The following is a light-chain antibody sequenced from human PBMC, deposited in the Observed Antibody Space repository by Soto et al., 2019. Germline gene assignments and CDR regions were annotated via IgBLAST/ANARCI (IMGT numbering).Light chain of an antibody. CDR1: QSVSTY. J-gene: IGKJ4*01. CDR2: DAS. CDR3: QQRSSWPLLT. V-gene: IGKV3-11*01. Sequence: EIVLTQSQATLSLSPGERATLSCRASQSVSTYLAWFQQKPGQAPRLLIYDASNRATGIPARFSGSGSGTDFTLTISSLEPEDFAVYYCQQRSSWPLLTFGGGTKVEI.